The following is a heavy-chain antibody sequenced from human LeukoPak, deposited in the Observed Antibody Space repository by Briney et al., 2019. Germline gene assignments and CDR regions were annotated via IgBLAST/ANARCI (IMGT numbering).Heavy chain of an antibody. V-gene: IGHV3-7*01. CDR1: GFTFSSYW. Sequence: GGSLRLSCAASGFTFSSYWMSWVRQAPGKGLEWVANIKQDGSEKYYVDSVKGRFTISRDNAKNSLYLQMNSLRAEDTAVYYCARDDGAYYYDSSGYPAAFDYWGQGTLVTVSS. CDR2: IKQDGSEK. CDR3: ARDDGAYYYDSSGYPAAFDY. J-gene: IGHJ4*02. D-gene: IGHD3-22*01.